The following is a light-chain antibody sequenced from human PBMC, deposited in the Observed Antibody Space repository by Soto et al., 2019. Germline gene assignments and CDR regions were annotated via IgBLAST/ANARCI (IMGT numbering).Light chain of an antibody. CDR1: QSVSNNY. Sequence: TRSPGTRSRWPGERATLACRASQSVSNNYLAWYQQKPGQAPRLLIYGASIRATGIPDRFSGSWSGTDCTLTISRLEPDDSAVYYCQQYGSPDTFGQGTKVDIK. J-gene: IGKJ1*01. CDR2: GAS. CDR3: QQYGSPDT. V-gene: IGKV3-20*01.